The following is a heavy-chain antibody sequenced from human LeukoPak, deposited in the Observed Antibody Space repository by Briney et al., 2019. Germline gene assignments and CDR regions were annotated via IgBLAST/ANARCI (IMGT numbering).Heavy chain of an antibody. Sequence: SVKLSCKASGATFTSYAISWVRQPPGQGLEWMGGIIPIFGTANNAQKFQGRVTITADGSTSTAYMDLSSLRSEDTAVYYCARDLGYCSGGSCYDYWGQGTLVTVSS. CDR3: ARDLGYCSGGSCYDY. CDR2: IIPIFGTA. CDR1: GATFTSYA. J-gene: IGHJ4*02. V-gene: IGHV1-69*01. D-gene: IGHD2-15*01.